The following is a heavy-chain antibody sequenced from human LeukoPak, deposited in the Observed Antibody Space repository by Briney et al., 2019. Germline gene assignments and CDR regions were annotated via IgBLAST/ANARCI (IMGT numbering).Heavy chain of an antibody. CDR1: GFTFSNAW. D-gene: IGHD2-2*01. J-gene: IGHJ4*02. CDR2: IKQDGSEK. CDR3: AREFCSSTNCYFDY. Sequence: GGSLRLSCAASGFTFSNAWMTWVRQAPGKGLEWVASIKQDGSEKYYVDSVKGRFTISRDNAKNSLYLQMNSLRAEDTAVYYCAREFCSSTNCYFDYWGQGTLVTVSS. V-gene: IGHV3-7*01.